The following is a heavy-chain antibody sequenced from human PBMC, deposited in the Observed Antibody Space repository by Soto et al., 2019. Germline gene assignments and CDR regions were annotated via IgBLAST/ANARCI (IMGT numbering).Heavy chain of an antibody. J-gene: IGHJ6*02. CDR1: GFTFSSEG. CDR2: ISYDGSNK. V-gene: IGHV3-30*18. Sequence: PGGSLRLSCAASGFTFSSEGMHWVRQAPGKGLEWVAVISYDGSNKYYADSVKGRFTISRDNSKNTLYLQMNSLRAEDTAVYYCAKAPLKTTKDPGFVYGMYVWGQGTTVTVS. D-gene: IGHD5-12*01. CDR3: AKAPLKTTKDPGFVYGMYV.